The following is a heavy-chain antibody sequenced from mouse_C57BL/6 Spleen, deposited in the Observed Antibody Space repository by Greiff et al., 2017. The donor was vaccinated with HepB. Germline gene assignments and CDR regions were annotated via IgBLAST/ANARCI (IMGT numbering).Heavy chain of an antibody. J-gene: IGHJ2*01. V-gene: IGHV1-80*01. CDR3: AREGTTVVADFDY. CDR1: GYAFSSYW. Sequence: VQLQQSGAELVKPGASVKISCKASGYAFSSYWMNWVKQRPGKGLEWIGQIYPGDGDTNYNGKFKGKATLTADKSSSTAYMQLSSLTSADSAVYFCAREGTTVVADFDYWGQGTTLTVSS. CDR2: IYPGDGDT. D-gene: IGHD1-1*01.